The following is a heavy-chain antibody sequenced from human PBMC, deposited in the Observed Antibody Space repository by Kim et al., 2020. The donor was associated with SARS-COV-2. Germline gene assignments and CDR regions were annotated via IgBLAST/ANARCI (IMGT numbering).Heavy chain of an antibody. D-gene: IGHD6-13*01. V-gene: IGHV4-34*01. J-gene: IGHJ5*02. Sequence: KSRVTISVDTSKNQFSLKLSSVTAADTAVYYCARESRLKAAAGTQNWFDPWGQGTLVTVSS. CDR3: ARESRLKAAAGTQNWFDP.